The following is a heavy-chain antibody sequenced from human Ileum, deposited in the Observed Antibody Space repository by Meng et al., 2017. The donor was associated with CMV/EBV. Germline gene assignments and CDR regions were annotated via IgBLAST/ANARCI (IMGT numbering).Heavy chain of an antibody. CDR3: EFRVEGLSQ. J-gene: IGHJ4*02. V-gene: IGHV1-69*12. CDR2: LSTMFRTA. CDR1: GINLMNVA. Sequence: QVQLVQAGAEMRKPGSSGRASCMASGINLMNVAVTWVRQDPVHGLEWRGGLSTMFRTANVAQKFKGRVTITADESTGTVFLDLGGLTSDDTAVYDCEFRVEGLSQWGQGTLVTVSS. D-gene: IGHD3/OR15-3a*01.